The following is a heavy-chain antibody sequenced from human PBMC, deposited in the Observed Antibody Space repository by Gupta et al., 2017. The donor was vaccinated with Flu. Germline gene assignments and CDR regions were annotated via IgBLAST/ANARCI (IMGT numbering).Heavy chain of an antibody. CDR3: ASEVASQHHGGFDI. CDR1: GDTFSTHY. J-gene: IGHJ3*02. CDR2: INLSDEGT. V-gene: IGHV1-46*01. D-gene: IGHD4-17*01. Sequence: QVQLVQSGAAVKKPGVSVRVSCKASGDTFSTHYMHWVRQAPGQGLEWMGVINLSDEGTNFAQKFRGRVTMTRDTSTNTVYMDLISLRADDTALYYCASEVASQHHGGFDIWGQGTMVTVSS.